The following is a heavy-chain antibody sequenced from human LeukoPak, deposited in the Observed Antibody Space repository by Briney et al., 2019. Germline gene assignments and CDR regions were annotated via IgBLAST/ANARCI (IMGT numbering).Heavy chain of an antibody. V-gene: IGHV3-53*01. J-gene: IGHJ4*02. CDR1: GFTVSSNY. D-gene: IGHD3-9*01. Sequence: PGGSLRLSCAASGFTVSSNYMSWVRQAPGKGLEWVSVIYSGGSTYYADSVKGRFTISRDNSKNTLYLQMNSLRAEDTAVYYCASRVRYFDGESYWGQGTLVTVSS. CDR2: IYSGGST. CDR3: ASRVRYFDGESY.